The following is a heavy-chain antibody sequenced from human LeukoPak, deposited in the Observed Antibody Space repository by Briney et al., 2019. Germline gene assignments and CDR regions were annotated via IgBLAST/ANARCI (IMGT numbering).Heavy chain of an antibody. CDR1: T. CDR2: ISPSSSYM. V-gene: IGHV3-21*01. J-gene: IGHJ4*02. CDR3: ARVRGYSYGTFDY. Sequence: TMNWVRQAPGKGLEWVSSISPSSSYMYYADSVKGRFTISRDNTKNSLYLQMNSLRAEDTAVYYCARVRGYSYGTFDYWGQGTLVTVSS. D-gene: IGHD5-18*01.